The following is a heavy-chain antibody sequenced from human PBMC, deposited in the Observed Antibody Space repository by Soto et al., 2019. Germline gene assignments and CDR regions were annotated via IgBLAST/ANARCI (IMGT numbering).Heavy chain of an antibody. Sequence: KPSETLSLTCAVYGGSFSGYYWSWIRQPPGKGLEWIGEINHSGSTNYNPSLKSRVTISVDTSKNQFSLKLSSVTAADTAVYYCARGGRVITMVRGVTPWRWFDHWGQGTLVTVSS. D-gene: IGHD3-10*01. CDR2: INHSGST. V-gene: IGHV4-34*01. CDR1: GGSFSGYY. CDR3: ARGGRVITMVRGVTPWRWFDH. J-gene: IGHJ5*02.